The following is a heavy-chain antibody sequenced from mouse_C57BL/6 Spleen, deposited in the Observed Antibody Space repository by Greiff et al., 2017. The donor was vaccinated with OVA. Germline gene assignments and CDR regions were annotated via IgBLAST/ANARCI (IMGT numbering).Heavy chain of an antibody. D-gene: IGHD2-2*01. CDR2: ISDGGSYT. CDR3: ARAGGYDDYAMDY. V-gene: IGHV5-4*03. J-gene: IGHJ4*01. Sequence: EVMLVESGGGLVKPGGSLKLSCAASGFTFSSYAMSWVRQTPEKRLEWVATISDGGSYTYYPDNVKGRFTISRDNAKNNLYLQMSHLKSEDTAMYYCARAGGYDDYAMDYWGQGTSVTVSS. CDR1: GFTFSSYA.